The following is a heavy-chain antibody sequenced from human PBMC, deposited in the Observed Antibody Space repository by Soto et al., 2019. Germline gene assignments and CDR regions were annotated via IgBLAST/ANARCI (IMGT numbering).Heavy chain of an antibody. V-gene: IGHV3-23*01. CDR2: ISASGGLK. J-gene: IGHJ5*02. CDR1: GFTFTNYA. D-gene: IGHD1-26*01. CDR3: AREVGAPSGWLDP. Sequence: EVQLSESGGDLRQPGGSLRLSCAASGFTFTNYAMTWVRQTPGKGLEWVSGISASGGLKYYADSVQGRFTVSRDNSKNILYLQMDILRDEDTALYYCAREVGAPSGWLDPWGQGTQVTVAS.